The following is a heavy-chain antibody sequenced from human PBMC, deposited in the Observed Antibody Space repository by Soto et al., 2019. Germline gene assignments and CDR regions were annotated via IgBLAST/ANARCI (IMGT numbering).Heavy chain of an antibody. V-gene: IGHV2-5*02. CDR2: IYWDVDK. CDR3: AHRGYMYGNWDHGYFDY. CDR1: GFSLTTSGVG. J-gene: IGHJ4*02. Sequence: QITLKESGPTRVKPTQTLALTCTFSGFSLTTSGVGVGWIRKTPGKALEWLAVIYWDVDKRYNPSLKNRLTITKDTSKNQVVHIMADMDPVDTGTYFCAHRGYMYGNWDHGYFDYWGQGTLVTVSS. D-gene: IGHD7-27*01.